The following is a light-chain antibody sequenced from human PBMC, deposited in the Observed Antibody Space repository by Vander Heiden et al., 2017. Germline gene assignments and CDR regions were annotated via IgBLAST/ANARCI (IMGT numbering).Light chain of an antibody. V-gene: IGLV1-40*01. J-gene: IGLJ3*02. CDR3: QSYDTSLSGSV. CDR2: GNT. Sequence: QPVLTQPPSGSGAPGQRVTISCTGSPSNIGSGYDGNWYHQRPGNALKLLIYGNTQRPSGCSDRFSGSKPGTSASLAITGLQAEDEAEYYCQSYDTSLSGSVFGGGTKLTVL. CDR1: PSNIGSGYD.